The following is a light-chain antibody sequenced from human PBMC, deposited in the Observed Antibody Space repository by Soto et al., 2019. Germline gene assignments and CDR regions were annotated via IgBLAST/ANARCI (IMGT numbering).Light chain of an antibody. CDR2: ENN. Sequence: QSVLTQPPSVSAAPGQKVTISCSGSSSNIGNNYVSWYQQLPGTAPKLLIYENNKRPSGIPDRFSGSKSGTSATLGITGLQTGYEADYYCGTWDSSLSAGFYVFGTGTKVTVL. CDR3: GTWDSSLSAGFYV. V-gene: IGLV1-51*02. J-gene: IGLJ1*01. CDR1: SSNIGNNY.